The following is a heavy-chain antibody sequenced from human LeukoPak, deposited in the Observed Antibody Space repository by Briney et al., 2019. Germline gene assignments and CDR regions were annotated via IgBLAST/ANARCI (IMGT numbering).Heavy chain of an antibody. Sequence: SETLSLTCTVSGGSTSNYFCTWLRQSAGKGLEWIGRIHTSGSTNYNPSLKSRVSMSVDTSKNQFSLKLSSVTAADTAVYYRARDPEGHGYYFDYWGQGALVTVSS. CDR2: IHTSGST. CDR1: GGSTSNYF. V-gene: IGHV4-4*07. J-gene: IGHJ4*02. D-gene: IGHD3-3*01. CDR3: ARDPEGHGYYFDY.